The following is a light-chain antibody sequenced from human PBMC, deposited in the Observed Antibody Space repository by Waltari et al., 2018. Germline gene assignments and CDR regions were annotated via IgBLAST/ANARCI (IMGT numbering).Light chain of an antibody. V-gene: IGLV8-61*01. J-gene: IGLJ3*02. CDR1: SGSVSTSYF. CDR2: STN. CDR3: VLYMGSGSWV. Sequence: QTVVTQEQSFSVSPGGTVTLTCGLSSGSVSTSYFLSCDQQTPGQAPRTLIYSTNTRSAGVPDRFSGSILGNKAALTITGAQADDESDYYCVLYMGSGSWVFGGGTKLTVL.